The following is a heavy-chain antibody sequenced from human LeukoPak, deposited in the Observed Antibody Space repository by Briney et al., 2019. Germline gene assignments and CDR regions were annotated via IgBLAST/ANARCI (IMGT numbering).Heavy chain of an antibody. CDR2: IYYSGST. V-gene: IGHV4-59*01. CDR1: GVSISSYY. CDR3: ARAKKYGSGSYYRNYYYYYMDV. Sequence: SETLSLTCTVSGVSISSYYWSWLRQPPGKGLEWIGYIYYSGSTNYNPSLKSRVTISVDTSKNQFSLKLSSVTAADTAVYYCARAKKYGSGSYYRNYYYYYMDVWGKETTVTISS. D-gene: IGHD3-10*01. J-gene: IGHJ6*03.